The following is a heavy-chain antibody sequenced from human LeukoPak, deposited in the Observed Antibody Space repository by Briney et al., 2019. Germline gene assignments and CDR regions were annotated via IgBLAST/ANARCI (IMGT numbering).Heavy chain of an antibody. CDR2: KYVTGN. Sequence: SETLSLTCTVSGGSMGNYYWSWLRQPAGKGVEGMGYKYVTGNRYNPYLQSRVTISVDTSSNQFFLQMSSVTAADTAVYYCSSHIGWVIENPYVWGKGTTVTGSS. V-gene: IGHV4-4*09. D-gene: IGHD3-16*02. J-gene: IGHJ6*03. CDR3: SSHIGWVIENPYV. CDR1: GGSMGNYY.